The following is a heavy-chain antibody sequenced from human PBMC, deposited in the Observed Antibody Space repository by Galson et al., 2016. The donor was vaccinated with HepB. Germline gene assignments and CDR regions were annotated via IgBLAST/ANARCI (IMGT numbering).Heavy chain of an antibody. V-gene: IGHV3-23*01. D-gene: IGHD3-10*01. CDR2: ISHNGEMT. CDR1: GFTFSNFA. J-gene: IGHJ4*02. CDR3: ARAFSRESGFDY. Sequence: SLRLSCAASGFTFSNFAMSWVRQSPKTGLEWVSSISHNGEMTYDADFVEGRFTIARDNANNTVYLQMNSLRAEDTAVYYCARAFSRESGFDYWGQGTLVTVSS.